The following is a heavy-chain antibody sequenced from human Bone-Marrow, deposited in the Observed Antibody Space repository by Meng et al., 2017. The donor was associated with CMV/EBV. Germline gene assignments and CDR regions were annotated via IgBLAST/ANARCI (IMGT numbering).Heavy chain of an antibody. CDR1: GYTFTSYD. V-gene: IGHV1-8*03. D-gene: IGHD6-13*01. CDR2: MNPNSGNT. CDR3: ARAYSSSWYGYYYYGMDV. J-gene: IGHJ6*02. Sequence: ASVKVSCKASGYTFTSYDINWVPQATGQGLEWMGWMNPNSGNTGYAQKFQGRVTITRNTSISTAYMELSSLRSEDTAVYYGARAYSSSWYGYYYYGMDVWGQGTTVTVSS.